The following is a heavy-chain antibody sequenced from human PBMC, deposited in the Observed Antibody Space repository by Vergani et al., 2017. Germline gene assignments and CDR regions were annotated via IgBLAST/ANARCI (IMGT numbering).Heavy chain of an antibody. CDR3: ARDGWELLDYFYYMDV. V-gene: IGHV3-74*01. CDR2: INSDGDST. D-gene: IGHD1-26*01. Sequence: VQLVESGGGLVQPGGSLRLSCTASGFIFSNYWMQWVRQAPGKGLMWVSRINSDGDSTSYADSVKGRFTISRDNAKNTLYLQMDSLRAEDTAVYYCARDGWELLDYFYYMDVWGKGTTVTVSS. J-gene: IGHJ6*03. CDR1: GFIFSNYW.